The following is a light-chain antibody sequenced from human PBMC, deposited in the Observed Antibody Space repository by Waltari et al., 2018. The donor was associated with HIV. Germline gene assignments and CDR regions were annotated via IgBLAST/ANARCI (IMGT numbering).Light chain of an antibody. V-gene: IGKV3-20*01. CDR2: NAS. J-gene: IGKJ1*01. Sequence: ELVLTQSPGTLSVSPGETATVSCRASQSISSTYVAWYQQKPGQAPRLLIYNASTRPTGIPDRFNGSGSGTDFILTIRRLEPGDSAVYYCQQYGSSPRTFGEGTKVEIE. CDR1: QSISSTY. CDR3: QQYGSSPRT.